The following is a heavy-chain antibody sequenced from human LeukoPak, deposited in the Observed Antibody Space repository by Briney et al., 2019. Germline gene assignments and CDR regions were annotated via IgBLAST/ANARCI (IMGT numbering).Heavy chain of an antibody. CDR3: AKGEVGATRGYFDY. CDR1: GFTFSSYG. J-gene: IGHJ4*02. CDR2: IRYDGSNK. V-gene: IGHV3-30*02. Sequence: GGSLRLSCAASGFTFSSYGMHWVRQAPGKGLEWVAFIRYDGSNKYYADSVKGRFTISRDNSKNTLYLQMNSLRAEDTAVYYCAKGEVGATRGYFDYWGQGTLVTVSS. D-gene: IGHD1-26*01.